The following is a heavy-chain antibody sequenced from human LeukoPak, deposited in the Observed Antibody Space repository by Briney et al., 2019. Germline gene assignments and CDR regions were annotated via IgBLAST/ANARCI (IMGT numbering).Heavy chain of an antibody. D-gene: IGHD5-18*01. CDR3: VRVLTVTFDS. CDR2: VWSDGNGK. CDR1: GFTFSTYG. Sequence: GGSLRLSCAASGFTFSTYGMHWVRQAPGKGLEGVALVWSDGNGKYYACSVKCRFTMSRDNSKHTLYLQMNSLRADDTAVYYCVRVLTVTFDSWGQGTLVTVSS. V-gene: IGHV3-33*01. J-gene: IGHJ4*02.